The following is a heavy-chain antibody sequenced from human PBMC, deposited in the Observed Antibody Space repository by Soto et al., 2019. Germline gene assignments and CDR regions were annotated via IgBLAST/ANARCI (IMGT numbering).Heavy chain of an antibody. CDR2: ISGSGGST. D-gene: IGHD1-26*01. CDR3: AKQVGIPYFDY. V-gene: IGHV3-23*01. J-gene: IGHJ4*02. Sequence: PWWSLRLSCAASGFTFSTYAMSWVRQAPGKGLEWVSAISGSGGSTYYADSVKGRFTISRDNSKNTLYLQMNSLRAEDTAVYYCAKQVGIPYFDYWGQGTLVTVSS. CDR1: GFTFSTYA.